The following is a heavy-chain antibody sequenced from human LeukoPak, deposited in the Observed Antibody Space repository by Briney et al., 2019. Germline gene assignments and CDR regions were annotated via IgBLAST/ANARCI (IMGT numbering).Heavy chain of an antibody. Sequence: GGSLRLSCAASGFTFSTYSMNWVRQAPGKGLEWVSYISVSSNTTYYADSVKGRFTISRDNSKNTLYLQMNSLRAEDTAVYYCAKKYSTGLDPWGQGTLVTVSS. V-gene: IGHV3-48*01. CDR2: ISVSSNTT. D-gene: IGHD1-26*01. CDR3: AKKYSTGLDP. J-gene: IGHJ5*02. CDR1: GFTFSTYS.